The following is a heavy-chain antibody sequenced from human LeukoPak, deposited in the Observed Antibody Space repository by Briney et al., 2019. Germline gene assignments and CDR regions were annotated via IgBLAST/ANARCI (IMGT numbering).Heavy chain of an antibody. Sequence: GESLKISCKGSGYSFTTYWIGWVRQMPGKGLEWMGIIYPGDSDTRYSPSFQGQVTISADKSINTAYLQWSSLKASDTAMYYCARQETYYGSGTTNWGQGTLVAVSS. CDR3: ARQETYYGSGTTN. CDR2: IYPGDSDT. J-gene: IGHJ4*02. D-gene: IGHD3-10*01. CDR1: GYSFTTYW. V-gene: IGHV5-51*01.